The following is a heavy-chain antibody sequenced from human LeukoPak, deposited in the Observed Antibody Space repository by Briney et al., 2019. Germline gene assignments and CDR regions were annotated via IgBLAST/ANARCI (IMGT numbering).Heavy chain of an antibody. V-gene: IGHV1-46*01. D-gene: IGHD2-21*02. CDR3: ARGSHIVVVTAPRRVPLDY. Sequence: ASVKVSCKASGYTFTSYYMHWVRQAPGQGLEWMGIINPSGGSTSYAQKFQGRVTMTRDTSTSTVYMELSSLRSEDTAVYYCARGSHIVVVTAPRRVPLDYWGRGTLVTVSS. CDR1: GYTFTSYY. J-gene: IGHJ4*02. CDR2: INPSGGST.